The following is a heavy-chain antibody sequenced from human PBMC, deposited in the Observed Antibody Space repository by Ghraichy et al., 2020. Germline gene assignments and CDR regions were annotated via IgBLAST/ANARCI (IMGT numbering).Heavy chain of an antibody. CDR1: GFTFSSYS. J-gene: IGHJ6*03. Sequence: GGSLRLSCAASGFTFSSYSMNWVRQAPGKGLEWVSSISSSSSYIYYADSVKGRFTISRDNAKNSLYLQMNSLRAEDTAVYYCARARSADRDYYYYYMDVWGKGTTVTVSS. CDR3: ARARSADRDYYYYYMDV. CDR2: ISSSSSYI. D-gene: IGHD3-10*01. V-gene: IGHV3-21*01.